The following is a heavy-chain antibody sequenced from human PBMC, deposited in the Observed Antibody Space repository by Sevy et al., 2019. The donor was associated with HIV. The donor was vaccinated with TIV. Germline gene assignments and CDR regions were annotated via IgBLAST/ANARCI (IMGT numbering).Heavy chain of an antibody. J-gene: IGHJ4*02. Sequence: GGCLRLSCAASGFTFSSYSMNWVRQAPGKGLEWVSSVSGSSNYIYYAESLKGRFLISRDNAKNTLYLQMNSLRPDNTAVYYCSRGPPDGSYDYFDYWGQGTLVTVSS. CDR1: GFTFSSYS. V-gene: IGHV3-21*06. CDR2: VSGSSNYI. D-gene: IGHD1-26*01. CDR3: SRGPPDGSYDYFDY.